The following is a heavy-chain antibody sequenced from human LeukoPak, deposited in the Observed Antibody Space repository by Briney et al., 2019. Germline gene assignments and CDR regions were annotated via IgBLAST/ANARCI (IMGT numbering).Heavy chain of an antibody. Sequence: PGGSLRLSCAASGFTFSSYGMSWVRQAPGKGLEWVSAISGSGGSTYYADSVKGRFTISRVNSKNTLYLQMNSLRAEDTAVYYCARSFGEVDLRPAFVLDVWGKGTTVTVSS. J-gene: IGHJ6*04. V-gene: IGHV3-23*01. CDR2: ISGSGGST. CDR1: GFTFSSYG. CDR3: ARSFGEVDLRPAFVLDV. D-gene: IGHD3-10*01.